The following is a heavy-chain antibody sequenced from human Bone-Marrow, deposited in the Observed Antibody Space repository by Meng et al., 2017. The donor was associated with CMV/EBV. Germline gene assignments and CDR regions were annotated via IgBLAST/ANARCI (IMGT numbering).Heavy chain of an antibody. CDR2: INHSGST. V-gene: IGHV4-34*01. CDR3: ARVRRGYCTNGVCYTLDY. J-gene: IGHJ4*02. CDR1: GGSFSGYY. D-gene: IGHD2-8*01. Sequence: SETLSLTCAVSGGSFSGYYWSWIRQPPGKGLEWIGEINHSGSTNYNPSLKSRVTISVDTSKNQLSLKLSSVTAADTAVYYCARVRRGYCTNGVCYTLDYWGQGTLVTVSS.